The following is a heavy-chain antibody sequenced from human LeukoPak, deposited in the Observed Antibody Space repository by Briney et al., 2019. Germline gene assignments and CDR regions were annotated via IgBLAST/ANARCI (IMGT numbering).Heavy chain of an antibody. Sequence: DPGGSLRLSCAASVLTFSSYVMSWVRQAPGKGLEWVSTISGNGRNTYYADSVKGRFTVSGDNSKNTLYLQMNSLRAEDTAVYYCAKVGATHYFDYWGQGTLVAVSS. CDR3: AKVGATHYFDY. CDR1: VLTFSSYV. V-gene: IGHV3-23*01. CDR2: ISGNGRNT. J-gene: IGHJ4*02. D-gene: IGHD1-26*01.